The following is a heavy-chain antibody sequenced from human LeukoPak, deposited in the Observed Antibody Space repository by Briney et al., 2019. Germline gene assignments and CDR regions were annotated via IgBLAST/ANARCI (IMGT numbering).Heavy chain of an antibody. CDR3: ARGLVVRGVTYYFDY. D-gene: IGHD3-10*01. CDR1: GGTFSSYP. J-gene: IGHJ4*02. Sequence: SVKVSCKASGGTFSSYPISWVRQAPGQGLEWMGGFIPISGTSNYAQKFQGRVTITTDESTSTAYMGLSSLRSEDTAVYYCARGLVVRGVTYYFDYWGQGTLVTVSS. CDR2: FIPISGTS. V-gene: IGHV1-69*05.